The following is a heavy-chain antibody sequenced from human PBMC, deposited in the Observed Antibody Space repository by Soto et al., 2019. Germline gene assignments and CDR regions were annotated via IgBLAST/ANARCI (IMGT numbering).Heavy chain of an antibody. J-gene: IGHJ4*02. Sequence: SETLSLTCAVSGGSISSSNWWSWVRQPPGKGLEWIGEIYHSGSTNYNPYLKSRVTITVDKSKNQFSLKLSFVTAADTAVYYCARSPDSSGYRPGWGQGTLVTVSS. CDR1: GGSISSSNW. V-gene: IGHV4-4*02. D-gene: IGHD3-22*01. CDR2: IYHSGST. CDR3: ARSPDSSGYRPG.